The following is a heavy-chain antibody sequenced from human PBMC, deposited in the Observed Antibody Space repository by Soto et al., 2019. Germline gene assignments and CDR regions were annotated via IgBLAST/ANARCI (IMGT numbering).Heavy chain of an antibody. Sequence: QVQLVQSGAEVKKPGSSVKVSCKASGGSFSNYALNWVRQAPGQGLEWMGRIVPFVGITKYAQKFQGRVTITGDNATSTAYMELSSLRSEDTAVYYCAREMGATNDYWGQGALVTVSS. D-gene: IGHD1-26*01. V-gene: IGHV1-69*04. CDR1: GGSFSNYA. CDR2: IVPFVGIT. CDR3: AREMGATNDY. J-gene: IGHJ4*02.